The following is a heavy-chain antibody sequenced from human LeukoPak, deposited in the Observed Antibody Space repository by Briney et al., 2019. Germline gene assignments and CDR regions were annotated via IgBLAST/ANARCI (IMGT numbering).Heavy chain of an antibody. J-gene: IGHJ6*03. D-gene: IGHD3-10*01. CDR1: GGSIRCYY. CDR2: AYYSGST. V-gene: IGHV4-59*01. CDR3: ARDSAYYYGSGSSYMDV. Sequence: SETLPLICTVSGGSIRCYYWSWIQQPPGQGRAWVGYAYYSGSTNYNPSLKSRVTISVDTSKNQFSLKLSSVTAAETAVYYCARDSAYYYGSGSSYMDVWGKGTTVTVSS.